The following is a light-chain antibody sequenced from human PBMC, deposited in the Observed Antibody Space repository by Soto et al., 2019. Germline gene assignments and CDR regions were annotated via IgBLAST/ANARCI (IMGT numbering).Light chain of an antibody. V-gene: IGLV2-8*01. J-gene: IGLJ2*01. CDR3: SSFAGGGNPVL. Sequence: QSALTQPPSASGSLGQSVTISCTGTSSDVGGYNYVSWHQQHPGKAPKVMIYEVNKRPPGVPDRFSGSKSGNTASLTVSGLQDEDEADYYCSSFAGGGNPVLLGGGTKVTVL. CDR1: SSDVGGYNY. CDR2: EVN.